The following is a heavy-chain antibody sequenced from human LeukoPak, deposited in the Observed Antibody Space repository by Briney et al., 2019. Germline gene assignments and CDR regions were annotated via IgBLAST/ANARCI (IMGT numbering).Heavy chain of an antibody. J-gene: IGHJ4*02. CDR2: IYHSGTT. Sequence: SQTLSLTCAVSGGSISSGGYSWSWIRQPPGKGLEWIGYIYHSGTTYYNPSLKSRVPISVDRSKNQFSLKLSSVTAADTAVYYCARVVSSGWYYFDYWGQGTLVTVSS. CDR3: ARVVSSGWYYFDY. V-gene: IGHV4-30-2*01. CDR1: GGSISSGGYS. D-gene: IGHD6-19*01.